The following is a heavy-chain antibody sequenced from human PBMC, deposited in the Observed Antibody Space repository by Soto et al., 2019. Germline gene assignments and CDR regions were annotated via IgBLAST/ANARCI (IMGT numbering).Heavy chain of an antibody. J-gene: IGHJ3*01. CDR1: GFIFTNYA. D-gene: IGHD5-12*01. CDR2: IGGRGNSA. CDR3: VREGRGSFDL. V-gene: IGHV3-23*01. Sequence: EVQVSESGGGLVRPGGSLRLSCAASGFIFTNYAMNWVRQAPGKGLEWVSVIGGRGNSAYYADSVQGRFTISRDNSKNTLSLQMSSLTADDTAIYYCVREGRGSFDLWGRGTMVTVSS.